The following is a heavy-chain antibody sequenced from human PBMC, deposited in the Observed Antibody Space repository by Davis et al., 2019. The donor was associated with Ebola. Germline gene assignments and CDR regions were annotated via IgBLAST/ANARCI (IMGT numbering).Heavy chain of an antibody. CDR3: ARAGRDNWNYGY. CDR2: ISAYNGNT. CDR1: GYSFTDDG. J-gene: IGHJ4*02. V-gene: IGHV1-18*01. D-gene: IGHD1-7*01. Sequence: AASVKVSCKASGYSFTDDGISWVRQAPGQGLEWMGWISAYNGNTNYAQKLQGRVTMTTDTSTSTAYMELRSLRSDDTAVYYCARAGRDNWNYGYWGQGTLVTVSS.